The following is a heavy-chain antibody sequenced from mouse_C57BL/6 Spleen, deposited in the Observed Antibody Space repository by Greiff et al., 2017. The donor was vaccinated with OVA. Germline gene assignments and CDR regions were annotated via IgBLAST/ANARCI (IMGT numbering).Heavy chain of an antibody. CDR3: ARGDGYYDYAMDY. V-gene: IGHV1-61*01. J-gene: IGHJ4*01. D-gene: IGHD2-3*01. CDR2: IYPSDSET. CDR1: GYTFTSYW. Sequence: QVHVKQPGAELVRPGSSVKLSCKASGYTFTSYWMDWVKQRPGQGLEWIGNIYPSDSETHYNQKFKDKATLTVDKSSSTAYMQLSSLTSEDSAVYYCARGDGYYDYAMDYWGQGTSVTVSS.